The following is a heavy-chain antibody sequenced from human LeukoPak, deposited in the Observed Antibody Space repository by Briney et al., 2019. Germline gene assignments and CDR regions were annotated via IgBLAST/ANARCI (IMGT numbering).Heavy chain of an antibody. Sequence: SETLSLTCTVSGGSISSYYWNWIRQPAGKGLEWIGRIYPSGSTNYNTSLKSRVTISLDKSKNQFSLKLSSVTAADTAVYYCARDLVGATTLFDYWGQGTLVTVSS. J-gene: IGHJ4*02. CDR1: GGSISSYY. CDR2: IYPSGST. CDR3: ARDLVGATTLFDY. D-gene: IGHD1-26*01. V-gene: IGHV4-4*07.